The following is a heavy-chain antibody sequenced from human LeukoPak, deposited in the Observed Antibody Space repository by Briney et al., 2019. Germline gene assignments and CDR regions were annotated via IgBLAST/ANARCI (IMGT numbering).Heavy chain of an antibody. D-gene: IGHD3-10*01. CDR2: ISAYNGNS. Sequence: ASVKVSCKASGYTFTNYGISWVRQAPGQRLEWVGWISAYNGNSNYAQKLQGRVTMTTDTSTSTAYMEVSSLRSEDTAVYYCARSGSGSYFDYWGQGTLVTVSS. J-gene: IGHJ4*02. CDR1: GYTFTNYG. CDR3: ARSGSGSYFDY. V-gene: IGHV1-18*01.